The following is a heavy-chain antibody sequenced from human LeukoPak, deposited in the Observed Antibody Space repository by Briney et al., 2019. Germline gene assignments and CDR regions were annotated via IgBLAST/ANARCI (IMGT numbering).Heavy chain of an antibody. CDR1: GGTFSSYA. J-gene: IGHJ4*02. Sequence: ASVKVPCKASGGTFSSYAISWVRQAPGQGLEWMGGIIPIFGTANYAQKFQGRVTITADESTSTAYMELSSLRSEDTAVYYCAKAYDSSGYYYDGWTSLGYWGQGTLVTVSS. V-gene: IGHV1-69*13. CDR2: IIPIFGTA. D-gene: IGHD3-22*01. CDR3: AKAYDSSGYYYDGWTSLGY.